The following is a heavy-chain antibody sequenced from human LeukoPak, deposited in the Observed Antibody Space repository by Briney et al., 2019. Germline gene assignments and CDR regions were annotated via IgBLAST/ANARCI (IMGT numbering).Heavy chain of an antibody. J-gene: IGHJ4*02. Sequence: SETLSLTCAVSGYSISSGYYWGWIRPPPGKGLEWIGSIYHSGSTYYNPSLKSRVTISVDTSKNQFSLKLGSVTAADTAVYYCARDDILGYCSGGSCSTFDYWGQGTLVTVSS. D-gene: IGHD2-15*01. CDR3: ARDDILGYCSGGSCSTFDY. V-gene: IGHV4-38-2*02. CDR2: IYHSGST. CDR1: GYSISSGYY.